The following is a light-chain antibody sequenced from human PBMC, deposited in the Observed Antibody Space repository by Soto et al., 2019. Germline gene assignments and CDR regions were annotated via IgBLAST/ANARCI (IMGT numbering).Light chain of an antibody. CDR3: QVWDNTNDHSYV. J-gene: IGLJ1*01. CDR2: DDK. V-gene: IGLV3-21*02. Sequence: SYVMTQPPSVSVAPGQTAEITCGGSNIGRKSVHWYQQKAGQAPVLVVYDDKDRPSGIPERFSGSNSGNTATLTISRVEAGDEADYYCQVWDNTNDHSYVFGTGTKLTVL. CDR1: NIGRKS.